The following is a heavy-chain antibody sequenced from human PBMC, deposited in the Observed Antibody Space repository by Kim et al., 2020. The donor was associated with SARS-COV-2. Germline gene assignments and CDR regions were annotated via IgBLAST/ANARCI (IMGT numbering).Heavy chain of an antibody. J-gene: IGHJ6*02. CDR2: ISYDGSNK. D-gene: IGHD6-6*01. CDR3: AKALGSSSNYYYGMDV. CDR1: GFTFSSYG. Sequence: GGSLRLSCAASGFTFSSYGMHWVRQAPGKGLEWVAVISYDGSNKYYADSVKGRFTISRDNSKNTLYLQMNSLRAEDTAVYYCAKALGSSSNYYYGMDVWGQGTTVTVSS. V-gene: IGHV3-30*18.